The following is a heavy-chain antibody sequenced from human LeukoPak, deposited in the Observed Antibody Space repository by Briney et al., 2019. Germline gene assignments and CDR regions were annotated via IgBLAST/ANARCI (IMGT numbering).Heavy chain of an antibody. D-gene: IGHD1-26*01. Sequence: NPSETLSLTCAVYGGSFSGYYWSWIRQPPGKGLEWIGYIYYSGSTNYNPSLKSRVTISVDTSKKQFSLKLSSVTAADTAFYYCARYIVSYLHDAFDIWGQGTMVTVSS. CDR1: GGSFSGYY. CDR2: IYYSGST. V-gene: IGHV4-59*12. CDR3: ARYIVSYLHDAFDI. J-gene: IGHJ3*02.